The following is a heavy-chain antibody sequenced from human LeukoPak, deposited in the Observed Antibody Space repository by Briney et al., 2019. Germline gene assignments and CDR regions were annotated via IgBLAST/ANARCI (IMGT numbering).Heavy chain of an antibody. J-gene: IGHJ5*02. Sequence: PSETLSLTCTVSGGSISSSSYYWGWIRQPPGKGLEWIGSSYHSGSTYYNPSLKSRVTISVDTSKNQFSLKLSSVTAADTAVYYCARETSCSGGSCYHWFDPWGQGTLVTVSS. CDR2: SYHSGST. CDR3: ARETSCSGGSCYHWFDP. CDR1: GGSISSSSYY. V-gene: IGHV4-39*07. D-gene: IGHD2-15*01.